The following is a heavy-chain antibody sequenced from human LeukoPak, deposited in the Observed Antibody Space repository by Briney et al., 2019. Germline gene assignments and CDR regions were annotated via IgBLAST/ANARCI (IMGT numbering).Heavy chain of an antibody. CDR3: ARDRSSGWQGAFDM. Sequence: SQTLSLTCTVSGGSISSGDYYWTWICQHPGKGLEWIGYIYYSGSTYYNPSLKSRVTISLDTSKNQFSLKVSSVTAADTAVYYCARDRSSGWQGAFDMWGQGTKVTVSS. J-gene: IGHJ3*02. CDR2: IYYSGST. D-gene: IGHD6-19*01. V-gene: IGHV4-31*03. CDR1: GGSISSGDYY.